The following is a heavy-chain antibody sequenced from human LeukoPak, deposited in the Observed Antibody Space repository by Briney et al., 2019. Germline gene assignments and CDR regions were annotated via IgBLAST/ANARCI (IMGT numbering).Heavy chain of an antibody. V-gene: IGHV4-4*07. D-gene: IGHD3-22*01. J-gene: IGHJ4*02. CDR2: IHISGST. CDR1: GVSISSYY. CDR3: ARDNYYYDSSGSVRFDY. Sequence: PSETLSLTCTVSGVSISSYYWSWIRQPAGKGLEWIGRIHISGSTNYNPSLKSRFIMSVDTSKNQFSLKVSSVTAADTAVYYCARDNYYYDSSGSVRFDYWGQGTLVTVSS.